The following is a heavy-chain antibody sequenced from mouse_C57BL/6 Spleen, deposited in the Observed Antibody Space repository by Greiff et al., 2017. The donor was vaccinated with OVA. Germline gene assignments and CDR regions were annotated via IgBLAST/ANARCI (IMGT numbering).Heavy chain of an antibody. CDR1: GYSITSGYY. V-gene: IGHV3-6*01. CDR2: ISYDGSN. CDR3: AREGYDGDLDY. Sequence: EVKLEESGPGLVKPSQSLSLTCSVTGYSITSGYYWNWIRQFPGNKLEWMGYISYDGSNNYNPSLKNRISITRDTSKNQFFLKLNSVTTEDTATYYRAREGYDGDLDYWGQGTTLTVSS. D-gene: IGHD2-2*01. J-gene: IGHJ2*01.